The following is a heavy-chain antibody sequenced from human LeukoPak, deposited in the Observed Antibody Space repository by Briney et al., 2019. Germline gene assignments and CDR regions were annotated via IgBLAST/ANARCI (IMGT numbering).Heavy chain of an antibody. D-gene: IGHD3-16*02. Sequence: GGSLRLSCAASGFPFNSYVMTWVRQAPGKGLEWVSVISGSGVLTYHADSVKGRFTVSRDNSKNTLYLQMNSLRAEDTDVYSCAKGYYDYIWGSYRSDAFDIWGQGTMVTVSS. CDR2: ISGSGVLT. CDR3: AKGYYDYIWGSYRSDAFDI. CDR1: GFPFNSYV. J-gene: IGHJ3*02. V-gene: IGHV3-23*01.